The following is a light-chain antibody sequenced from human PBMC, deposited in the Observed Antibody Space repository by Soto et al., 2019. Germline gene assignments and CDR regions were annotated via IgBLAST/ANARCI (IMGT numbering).Light chain of an antibody. J-gene: IGLJ2*01. CDR3: SSYTSTNHVV. V-gene: IGLV2-14*01. CDR1: SSDVGGYNY. CDR2: EAT. Sequence: QSVLTQPASVSGSPGQSITISCTGTSSDVGGYNYVSWYQQHPGKAPKLVIYEATKRPSGVSNRFSGSKSGNTASLTISGLQAEDETDYYCSSYTSTNHVVFGGGTKVTVL.